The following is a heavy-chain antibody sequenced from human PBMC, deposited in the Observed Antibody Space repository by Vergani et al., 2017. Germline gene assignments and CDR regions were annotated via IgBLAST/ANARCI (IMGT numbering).Heavy chain of an antibody. J-gene: IGHJ3*02. CDR1: GFTFTNYD. CDR2: ISIDGSIT. V-gene: IGHV3-30*19. Sequence: QVQLVESGGGVVQPGRSLRVSCAGSGFTFTNYDMHWVRQAPGKGLEWVAVISIDGSITHYGESVKARVTITRDNSKNTLYLQMTSLRGDDTAIYYCGRDAFKGKPDVVDIGGKGTMVTVSS. CDR3: GRDAFKGKPDVVDI.